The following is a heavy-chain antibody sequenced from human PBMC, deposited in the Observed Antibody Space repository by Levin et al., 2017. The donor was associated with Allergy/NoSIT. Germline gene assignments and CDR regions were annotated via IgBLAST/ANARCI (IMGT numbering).Heavy chain of an antibody. J-gene: IGHJ4*02. CDR3: AYRTGFDY. CDR1: GFTFSTYD. V-gene: IGHV3-23*01. D-gene: IGHD1-14*01. Sequence: GGSLRLSCAASGFTFSTYDMSWVRQAPGKGLEWVSTISASGGGTSYADSVKGRFTVSRDNSRSTMYLQMNSLRAEDTAVYYCAYRTGFDYWGQGTLVTVSS. CDR2: ISASGGGT.